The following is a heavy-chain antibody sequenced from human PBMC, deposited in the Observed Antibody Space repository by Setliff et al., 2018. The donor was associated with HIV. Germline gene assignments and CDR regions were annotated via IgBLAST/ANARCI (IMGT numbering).Heavy chain of an antibody. J-gene: IGHJ4*02. D-gene: IGHD3-10*01. CDR2: FDPSNGER. CDR3: ATGRGGSRSRLVL. V-gene: IGHV1-24*01. CDR1: GYTLSELS. Sequence: ASVKVSCKVSGYTLSELSLHWVRQAPGKRLEWMETFDPSNGERIYAQKFQGRVTMTEDTSADTAYMELNSLQYEDTAVYYCATGRGGSRSRLVLWGQGTLVTVSS.